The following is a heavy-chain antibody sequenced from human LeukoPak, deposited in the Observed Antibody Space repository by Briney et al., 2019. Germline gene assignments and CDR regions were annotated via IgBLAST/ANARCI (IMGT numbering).Heavy chain of an antibody. CDR1: GXSISSYY. Sequence: SETLSLTCTVSGXSISSYYWSWIRQPPGKGREWIGYIYYSRSTNYNPSLKSRVTISVDTSKNQFSLKLSSVTAADTAVYYCARGKSDFWSGYYTGDYFDYWGQGTLVTVSS. J-gene: IGHJ4*02. CDR2: IYYSRST. V-gene: IGHV4-59*01. CDR3: ARGKSDFWSGYYTGDYFDY. D-gene: IGHD3-3*01.